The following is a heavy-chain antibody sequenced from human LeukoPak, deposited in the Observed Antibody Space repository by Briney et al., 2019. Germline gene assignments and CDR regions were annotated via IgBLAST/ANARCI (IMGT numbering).Heavy chain of an antibody. D-gene: IGHD3-10*01. J-gene: IGHJ4*02. V-gene: IGHV2-5*01. CDR2: IYWNDDK. Sequence: SGPTLVNPTQTLTLTCTFSGFSLTSSGAGVGWIRQPPGKALECLALIYWNDDKRYSPSLKRRLTITKDTSKNQVVLTMTDMDPVDTATYFCAHRRYNAVAFDYWGQGTLVTVSS. CDR3: AHRRYNAVAFDY. CDR1: GFSLTSSGAG.